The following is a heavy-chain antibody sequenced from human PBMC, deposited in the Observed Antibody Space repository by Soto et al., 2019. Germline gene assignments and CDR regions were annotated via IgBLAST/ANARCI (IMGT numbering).Heavy chain of an antibody. J-gene: IGHJ4*02. Sequence: EVQLVESGGGLVKPGGSLRLSCAASGFTFSSYSMNWVRQAPGKGLEWVSSISSSSSYIYYADSVKGRFTISRDNAKNSLYLQMNSLRAEDTAVYYCARAPLSTEYAVFDYWGPGTLVTVSS. V-gene: IGHV3-21*01. CDR1: GFTFSSYS. CDR3: ARAPLSTEYAVFDY. CDR2: ISSSSSYI.